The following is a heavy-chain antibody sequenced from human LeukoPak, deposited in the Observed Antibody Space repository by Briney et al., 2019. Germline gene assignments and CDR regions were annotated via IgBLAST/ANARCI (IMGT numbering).Heavy chain of an antibody. Sequence: VSVKVSCKASGYTFTTYYIHWVRQAPGQGLERMGIIHPSSGSAASAQKFQGRLTMTRDTTTSTVYMELSSLTSEDTAVYYCARDSDSSSLADPWGQGTLVTVS. J-gene: IGHJ5*02. CDR3: ARDSDSSSLADP. V-gene: IGHV1-46*01. D-gene: IGHD6-6*01. CDR2: IHPSSGSA. CDR1: GYTFTTYY.